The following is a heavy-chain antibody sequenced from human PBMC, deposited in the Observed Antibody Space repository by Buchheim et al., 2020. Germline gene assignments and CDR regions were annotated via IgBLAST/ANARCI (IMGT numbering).Heavy chain of an antibody. V-gene: IGHV3-30*18. CDR1: GFTFSSYG. D-gene: IGHD4-17*01. Sequence: QVQLVESGGGVVQPGRSLRLSCAASGFTFSSYGMHWVRQAPGKGLEWVAVISYDGSNKYYADSVKGRFTISRDNSKNTLYLQMNSLRAEDTAVYYCAKSSPSENGDYTPFGYWGQGTL. CDR2: ISYDGSNK. J-gene: IGHJ4*02. CDR3: AKSSPSENGDYTPFGY.